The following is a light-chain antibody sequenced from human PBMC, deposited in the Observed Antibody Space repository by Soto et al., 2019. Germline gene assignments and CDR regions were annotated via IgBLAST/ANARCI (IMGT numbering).Light chain of an antibody. CDR2: KAS. J-gene: IGKJ1*01. V-gene: IGKV1-5*03. CDR3: QQYNSYSWT. Sequence: DIPMTQSPSTLSASVGDRVTITCRASQSISSWLAWYQQKPGKAPKLLIYKASSLESGVPSRFRGSGCGTEFNLTISSLQPDDFAPDDCQQYNSYSWTFGQGTNVDIK. CDR1: QSISSW.